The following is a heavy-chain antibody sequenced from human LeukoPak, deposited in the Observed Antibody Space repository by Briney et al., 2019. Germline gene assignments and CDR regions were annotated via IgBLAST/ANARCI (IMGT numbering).Heavy chain of an antibody. D-gene: IGHD4-17*01. CDR3: AKDTQGYGDNEGIY. V-gene: IGHV3-23*01. CDR1: GFTFSSYA. J-gene: IGHJ4*02. CDR2: ISGSGGST. Sequence: GGSLRLSCAASGFTFSSYAMSWVRQAPGKGLEWVSAISGSGGSTYYADSVKGRFTISRDNSKNTLYLQMNSLRAEDTAVYYWAKDTQGYGDNEGIYWGQGTLVTVSS.